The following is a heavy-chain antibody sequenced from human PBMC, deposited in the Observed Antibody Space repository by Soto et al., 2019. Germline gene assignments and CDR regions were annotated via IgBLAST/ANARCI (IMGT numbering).Heavy chain of an antibody. V-gene: IGHV4-61*08. CDR3: ARDVIAPTNYFYP. CDR1: GGSIDCGDYY. J-gene: IGHJ5*02. CDR2: VYYSGTT. Sequence: PSETLSLTCTVSGGSIDCGDYYWSWIRQPLGKGLEWIGYVYYSGTTNYNPFLKSRVTLSLDKSKNQFSLKMDSVTAADTAVYCCARDVIAPTNYFYPCGRESLFTVSS. D-gene: IGHD4-4*01.